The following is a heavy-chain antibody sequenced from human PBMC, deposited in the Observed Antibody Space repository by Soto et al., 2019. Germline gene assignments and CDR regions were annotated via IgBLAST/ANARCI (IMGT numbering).Heavy chain of an antibody. D-gene: IGHD3-22*01. Sequence: QVQLQESGPGLVKPSGTLSLTCAVSGGSISSSNWWTWVRQAPGKGLEWIAEIHHSGSTNCNPSLESRVTISVDKSKNHFSLELNSVTAADTAVYFCARESYDDDTGYYAMDYWGQGTLVTVSS. V-gene: IGHV4-4*02. J-gene: IGHJ4*02. CDR3: ARESYDDDTGYYAMDY. CDR2: IHHSGST. CDR1: GGSISSSNW.